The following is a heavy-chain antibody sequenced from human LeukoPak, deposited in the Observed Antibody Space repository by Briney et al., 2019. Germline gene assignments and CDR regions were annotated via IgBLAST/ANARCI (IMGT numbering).Heavy chain of an antibody. D-gene: IGHD6-13*01. V-gene: IGHV3-9*01. CDR2: ISWNSGSI. J-gene: IGHJ4*02. CDR3: AKDSGSSRNFDY. Sequence: PGGSLRLSCAASGFTFDDYAMHWVRQAPGKGLEWVSGISWNSGSIGYADSVKGRFTISRDNAKNSLYLQTNSLRAEDTALYYCAKDSGSSRNFDYWGQGTLVTVSS. CDR1: GFTFDDYA.